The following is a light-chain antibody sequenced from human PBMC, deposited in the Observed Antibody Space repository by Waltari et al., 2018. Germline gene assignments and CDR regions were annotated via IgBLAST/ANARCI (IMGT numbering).Light chain of an antibody. CDR3: MQAAQTPLT. CDR1: QSLLNSNGNNY. V-gene: IGKV2-28*01. Sequence: DIVMTQSPLSLPVTPGEPASISCRSSQSLLNSNGNNYLDWYLQRPGQSPQLLIYLGSNRADGVPDRFSGSGSGKDFTLKISRVEAEDVGVYYCMQAAQTPLTFGQGTKVEIK. CDR2: LGS. J-gene: IGKJ1*01.